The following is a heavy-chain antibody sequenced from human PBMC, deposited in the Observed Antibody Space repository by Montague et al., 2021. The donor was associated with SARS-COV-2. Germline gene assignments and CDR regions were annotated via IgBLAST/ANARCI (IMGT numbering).Heavy chain of an antibody. D-gene: IGHD3-10*01. J-gene: IGHJ4*02. CDR2: IFASGGT. CDR3: ARDGGFYGSGGYSL. Sequence: SETLSLTCTVSGGSIRSYSWSWIRQPAAKELDWIGRIFASGGTIXXPSLRSRVSMSVDASKNQFSFILTSVTAADTGVYFCARDGGFYGSGGYSLWGQGTLVTVSS. V-gene: IGHV4-4*07. CDR1: GGSIRSYS.